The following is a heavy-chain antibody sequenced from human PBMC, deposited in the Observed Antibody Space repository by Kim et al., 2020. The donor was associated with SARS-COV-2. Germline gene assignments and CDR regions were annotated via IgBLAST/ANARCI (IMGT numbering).Heavy chain of an antibody. CDR2: INHSGST. CDR3: ARGMILLWFGELITAWGMDV. CDR1: GGSFSGYY. Sequence: SETLSLTCAVYGGSFSGYYWSWIRQPPGKGLEWIGEINHSGSTNYNPSLKSRVTISVDTSKNQFSLKLSSVTAADTAVYYCARGMILLWFGELITAWGMDVWGQGTTVTVSS. J-gene: IGHJ6*02. V-gene: IGHV4-34*01. D-gene: IGHD3-10*01.